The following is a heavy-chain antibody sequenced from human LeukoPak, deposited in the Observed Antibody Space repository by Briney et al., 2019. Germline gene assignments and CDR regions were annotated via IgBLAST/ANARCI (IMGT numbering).Heavy chain of an antibody. D-gene: IGHD1-26*01. V-gene: IGHV1-2*02. CDR1: GYTFTGYY. J-gene: IGHJ5*02. CDR3: ARKLRLGGNWFDP. CDR2: INPNSGGT. Sequence: ASVKVSCKASGYTFTGYYMHWVRQAPGQGLEWMGWINPNSGGTNYAQKFQGRVTMTRDESTSTAYMELSSLRSEDTALYYCARKLRLGGNWFDPWGQGTLVTVSS.